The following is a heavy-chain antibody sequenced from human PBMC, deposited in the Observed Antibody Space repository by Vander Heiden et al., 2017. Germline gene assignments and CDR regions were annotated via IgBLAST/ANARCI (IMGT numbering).Heavy chain of an antibody. Sequence: EVPLVESGGGSVQPGGSVRLSCVASAFTFSSYWMHWVRQAPGKGLVWVSRINSHGSSTFYEDSVKGRFTISRDNAKNTLYLQMNSLRADDTAIYYCARGIDYADPWGQGTLVTVSS. J-gene: IGHJ5*02. CDR1: AFTFSSYW. D-gene: IGHD4-17*01. CDR2: INSHGSST. CDR3: ARGIDYADP. V-gene: IGHV3-74*01.